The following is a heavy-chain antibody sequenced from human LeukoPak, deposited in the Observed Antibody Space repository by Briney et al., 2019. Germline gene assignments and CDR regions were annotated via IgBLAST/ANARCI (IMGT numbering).Heavy chain of an antibody. CDR3: ARAPFDSSGYSYLDS. D-gene: IGHD3-22*01. Sequence: ASVKVCCKASGYTFTSYYMHWVRQAPEQGLEWMGIINPSGGDTNYAQKFQGRVTMTRDTSTSTVYMELSSLRSEDTAVYFCARAPFDSSGYSYLDSWGQGTLVTVSS. J-gene: IGHJ4*02. V-gene: IGHV1-46*01. CDR1: GYTFTSYY. CDR2: INPSGGDT.